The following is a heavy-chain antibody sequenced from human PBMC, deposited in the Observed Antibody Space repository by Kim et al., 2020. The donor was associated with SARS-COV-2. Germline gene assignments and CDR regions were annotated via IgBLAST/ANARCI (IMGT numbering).Heavy chain of an antibody. J-gene: IGHJ4*02. V-gene: IGHV3-30*18. CDR1: GFTFSSYG. Sequence: GGSLRLSCAASGFTFSSYGMHWVRQAPGKGLEWVAVISYDGSNKYYADSVKGRFTISRDNSKNTLYLQMNSLRAEDTAVYYCAKEGGYCTNGVCADLYFDYWGQGTLVTVSS. D-gene: IGHD2-8*01. CDR2: ISYDGSNK. CDR3: AKEGGYCTNGVCADLYFDY.